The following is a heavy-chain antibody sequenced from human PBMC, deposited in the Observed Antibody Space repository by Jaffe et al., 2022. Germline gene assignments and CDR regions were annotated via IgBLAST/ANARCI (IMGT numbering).Heavy chain of an antibody. CDR1: GFTFSSYA. Sequence: EVQLLESGGGLVQPGGSLRLSCAASGFTFSSYAMSWVRQAPGKGLEWVSAISGSGGSTYYADSVKGRFTISRDNSKNTLYLQMNSLRAEDTAVYYCAKEGFDYGDYYGYYFDYWGQGTLVTVSS. CDR3: AKEGFDYGDYYGYYFDY. CDR2: ISGSGGST. V-gene: IGHV3-23*01. D-gene: IGHD4-17*01. J-gene: IGHJ4*02.